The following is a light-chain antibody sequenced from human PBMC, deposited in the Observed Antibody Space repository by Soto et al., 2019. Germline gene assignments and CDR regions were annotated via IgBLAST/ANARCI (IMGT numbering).Light chain of an antibody. Sequence: DLQMTQSPSSLSASVGDRVTITCRASQSISSYLNWYQQKPGKAPKLLIYAASSLQSGVPSRFSGSGSGTDFTLTISSLQPDDFATYYCQQSYSTPWTFGLGTKVEIK. CDR3: QQSYSTPWT. CDR1: QSISSY. V-gene: IGKV1-39*01. CDR2: AAS. J-gene: IGKJ1*01.